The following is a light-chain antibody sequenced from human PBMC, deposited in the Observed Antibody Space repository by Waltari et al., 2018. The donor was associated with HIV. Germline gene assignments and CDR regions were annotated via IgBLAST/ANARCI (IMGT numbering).Light chain of an antibody. CDR2: EVS. J-gene: IGLJ3*02. CDR3: SSYRSSSTPLWV. CDR1: SSDVGSYNY. Sequence: QSALTQPASVSGSPGQSITISCTGTSSDVGSYNYVSWYQQHPGKAPKLMIYEVSNRPSGVSNRFSGSKSDNTASLTISGLQAEDEADYYCSSYRSSSTPLWVFGGGTKLTVL. V-gene: IGLV2-14*01.